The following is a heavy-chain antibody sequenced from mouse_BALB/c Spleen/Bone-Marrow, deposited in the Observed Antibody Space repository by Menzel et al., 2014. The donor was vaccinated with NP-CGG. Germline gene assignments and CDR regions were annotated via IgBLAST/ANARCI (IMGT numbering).Heavy chain of an antibody. Sequence: DVKLVQSGGGLVKPGGSLKLSCAASGFTFSTYTMSWFRHTPETRLEWVATISSGGSYTYYPDRMKGRFTISRDNAKNTLYLQMSSLKSEDTSMYYCTRGAIYEGYYYAMDYWGQGTSVTVSS. V-gene: IGHV5-6-4*01. D-gene: IGHD2-3*01. J-gene: IGHJ4*01. CDR3: TRGAIYEGYYYAMDY. CDR1: GFTFSTYT. CDR2: ISSGGSYT.